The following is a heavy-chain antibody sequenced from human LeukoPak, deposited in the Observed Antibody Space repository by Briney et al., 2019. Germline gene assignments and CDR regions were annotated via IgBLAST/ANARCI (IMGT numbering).Heavy chain of an antibody. CDR3: ARDFDIVVVPAASYYYGMDV. CDR1: GFTFSTYS. V-gene: IGHV3-21*01. J-gene: IGHJ6*02. D-gene: IGHD2-2*01. Sequence: PGGSLRLSCAASGFTFSTYSMNWVRQAPGKGLEWVSSISSSSSYIYYADSVKGRFTISRDNAKNSLYLQMNSLRAEDTAVYYCARDFDIVVVPAASYYYGMDVWGQGTTVTVSS. CDR2: ISSSSSYI.